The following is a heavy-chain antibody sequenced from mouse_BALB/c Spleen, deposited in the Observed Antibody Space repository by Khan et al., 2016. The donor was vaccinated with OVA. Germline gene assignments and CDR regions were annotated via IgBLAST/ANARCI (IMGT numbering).Heavy chain of an antibody. CDR2: IWGDGST. Sequence: QVQLKESGPGLVAPSQSLSITCTVSGFSLTDYGVNWVRQPPGKGLEWLGMIWGDGSTDYNSALKSRLSISKDNSKSQVFLKMNSLQTDDTARYYCARELRLGGFAYWGHGTLVTVSA. D-gene: IGHD1-2*01. J-gene: IGHJ3*01. V-gene: IGHV2-6-7*01. CDR1: GFSLTDYG. CDR3: ARELRLGGFAY.